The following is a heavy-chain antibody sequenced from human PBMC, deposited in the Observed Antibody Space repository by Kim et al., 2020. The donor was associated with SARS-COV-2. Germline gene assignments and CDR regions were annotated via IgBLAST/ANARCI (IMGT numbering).Heavy chain of an antibody. CDR1: GYSFTSYW. D-gene: IGHD3-22*01. J-gene: IGHJ4*02. CDR2: IYPGDSDT. CDR3: ARGPIGHNYYDSSGYYWDY. Sequence: GESLKISCKGSGYSFTSYWIGWVRQMPGKGLEWMGIIYPGDSDTRYSPSFQGQVTISADKSIRTAYLQWSSLKASDTAMYYCARGPIGHNYYDSSGYYWDYWGQGTLVTVSS. V-gene: IGHV5-51*01.